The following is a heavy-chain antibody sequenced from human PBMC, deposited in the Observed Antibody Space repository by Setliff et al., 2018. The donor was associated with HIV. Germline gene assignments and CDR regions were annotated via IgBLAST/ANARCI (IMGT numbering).Heavy chain of an antibody. V-gene: IGHV3-23*01. Sequence: GGSLRLSCAASGFSFSSYAMSWVRQAPGKGLEWVSGIGGSGGSTYYADFVEGRFTISRDNANRSLYLQMNSLRAEDTAVYYCARDLESYYYDSSGDAFDIWGQGTMVTVSS. J-gene: IGHJ3*02. D-gene: IGHD3-22*01. CDR1: GFSFSSYA. CDR3: ARDLESYYYDSSGDAFDI. CDR2: IGGSGGST.